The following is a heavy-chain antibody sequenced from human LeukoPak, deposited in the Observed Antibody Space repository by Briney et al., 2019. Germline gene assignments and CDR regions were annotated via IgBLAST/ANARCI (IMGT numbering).Heavy chain of an antibody. J-gene: IGHJ4*02. D-gene: IGHD3-10*01. CDR2: INHSGST. CDR3: ARGRRPSGSVYYYGSGSYQSYSAY. V-gene: IGHV4-34*01. Sequence: SETLSLSCAVSGGSFSGYYWCWVRPPPGKGLEWIWEINHSGSTHDTPPLQSRVTISVDTSKNQDSLNLSSVTATDTAGYYCARGRRPSGSVYYYGSGSYQSYSAYGGQGTLATV. CDR1: GGSFSGYY.